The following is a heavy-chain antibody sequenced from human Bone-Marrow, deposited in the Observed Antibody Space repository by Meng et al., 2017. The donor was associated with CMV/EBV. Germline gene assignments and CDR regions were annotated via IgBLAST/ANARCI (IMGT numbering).Heavy chain of an antibody. CDR1: GGSISSSSYY. V-gene: IGHV4-39*07. CDR3: ARSVVPAAVYDY. D-gene: IGHD2-2*01. CDR2: IYYSGST. Sequence: SETLSLTCTVSGGSISSSSYYWGWIRQPPGKGLEWIGSIYYSGSTYYNPSLKSRVTISVDTSKNQFSLKLSSVTAADTAVYYCARSVVPAAVYDYWGQGTLVTVYS. J-gene: IGHJ4*02.